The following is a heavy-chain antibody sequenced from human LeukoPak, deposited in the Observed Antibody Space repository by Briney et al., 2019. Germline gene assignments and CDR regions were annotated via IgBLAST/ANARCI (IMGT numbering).Heavy chain of an antibody. D-gene: IGHD3-22*01. CDR1: GGTFSSYA. J-gene: IGHJ3*02. CDR2: IIPIFGTA. V-gene: IGHV1-69*05. CDR3: ARDLGDYYDSSGYLHDAFDI. Sequence: GASVKVSCKASGGTFSSYAISWVRQAPGQGLEWMGGIIPIFGTANYAQKFQGRVTITTDESTSTAYMELSSLRSEDTAVYYCARDLGDYYDSSGYLHDAFDIWGQGTMVTVSS.